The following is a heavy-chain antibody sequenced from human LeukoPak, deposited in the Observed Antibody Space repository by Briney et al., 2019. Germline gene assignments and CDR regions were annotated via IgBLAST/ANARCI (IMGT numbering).Heavy chain of an antibody. J-gene: IGHJ4*02. CDR1: GYTFSSHH. CDR2: IILNSGET. V-gene: IGHV1-8*01. CDR3: ARGSVPAPRRGIYFDY. D-gene: IGHD2-2*01. Sequence: GASVKVSCKASGYTFSSHHIYWLRQAPGQGLEWLGWIILNSGETFYAETFQGRLSITSDTSKSSTYMDLASLAPDDTAVYCCARGSVPAPRRGIYFDYWGQGSLITVSS.